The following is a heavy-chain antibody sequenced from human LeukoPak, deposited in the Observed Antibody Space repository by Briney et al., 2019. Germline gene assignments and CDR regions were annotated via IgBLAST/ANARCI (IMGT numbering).Heavy chain of an antibody. D-gene: IGHD3-10*01. V-gene: IGHV1-2*06. CDR1: GYTFTGYY. J-gene: IGHJ4*02. CDR2: IDPNSGVT. Sequence: GASVKVSCKASGYTFTGYYMNWVRQAPGQGLEWMGRIDPNSGVTNYAQNFQGRVTMTRDTSITTAYMDLSGLKSDDTAVYYCARDHYYGSGSYYNVFDYWGQGTLVTVSS. CDR3: ARDHYYGSGSYYNVFDY.